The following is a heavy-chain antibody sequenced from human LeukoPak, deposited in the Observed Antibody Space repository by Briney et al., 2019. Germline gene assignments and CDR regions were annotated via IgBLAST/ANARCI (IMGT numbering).Heavy chain of an antibody. D-gene: IGHD3-22*01. CDR3: AKDLPSSGYYAGTFDI. CDR1: GFTFSSYA. CDR2: ISGSGGST. V-gene: IGHV3-23*01. J-gene: IGHJ3*02. Sequence: GGSLRLSCAASGFTFSSYAMSWVRQAPGKGLEWVSAISGSGGSTYYAGSVKGRFTISRDNSKDTLYLQMNSLRAEDTAVYYCAKDLPSSGYYAGTFDIWGQGTMVTVSS.